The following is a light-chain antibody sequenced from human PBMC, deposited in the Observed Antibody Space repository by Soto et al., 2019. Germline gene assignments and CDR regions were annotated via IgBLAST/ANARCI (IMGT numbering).Light chain of an antibody. CDR3: QQSYSIPYT. CDR2: AAS. V-gene: IGKV1-39*01. Sequence: DIQMTQSASSLSASVGDRVTITCRASQRISSNLNWHQQKPGKAPKVLIYAASSLQSGVPSRFSGSGSGTDCTLTISSLQPEDFATYYCQQSYSIPYTFGQGTKLEIK. CDR1: QRISSN. J-gene: IGKJ2*01.